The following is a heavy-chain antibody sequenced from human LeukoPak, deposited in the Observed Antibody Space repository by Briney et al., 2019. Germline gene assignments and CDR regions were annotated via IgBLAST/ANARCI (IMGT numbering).Heavy chain of an antibody. J-gene: IGHJ4*02. Sequence: GGSLRLSCAASGFTFSSYSMNWVRQAPGKGLEWVSIISGTSNTIYYADSVKGRFTISRDNAKNSLYLQMNSLRDEDTAVYYCARKGGGIIDYWGLGTLVTVSS. CDR1: GFTFSSYS. V-gene: IGHV3-48*02. D-gene: IGHD3-16*01. CDR2: ISGTSNTI. CDR3: ARKGGGIIDY.